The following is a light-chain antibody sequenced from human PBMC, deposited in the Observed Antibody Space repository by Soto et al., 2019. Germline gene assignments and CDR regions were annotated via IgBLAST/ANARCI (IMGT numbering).Light chain of an antibody. J-gene: IGKJ1*01. CDR2: GAS. CDR3: QQYGDWPPWT. V-gene: IGKV3-15*01. CDR1: QSVSIN. Sequence: EIVMTQSPATLSVTPGERATLSCRASQSVSINLAWYQQRPGQAPRLLIYGASTRATGIPARFSGSGSGTDFTLTISSLQSEDFAVYYCQQYGDWPPWTFGQGTKVDIK.